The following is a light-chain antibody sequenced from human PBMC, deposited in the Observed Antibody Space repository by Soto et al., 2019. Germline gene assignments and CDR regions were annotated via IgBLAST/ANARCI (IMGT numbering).Light chain of an antibody. CDR2: DAS. CDR3: HHYGSYPWT. CDR1: QSISDW. Sequence: EIQMTQSPSTLSASVGDRVTITCRASQSISDWLAWYQQKPGKAPKLLIFDASSLESGVPSRFSGSGSGTELTLTIASLQPDGFAPYYCHHYGSYPWTFGQGTKVEIK. V-gene: IGKV1-5*01. J-gene: IGKJ1*01.